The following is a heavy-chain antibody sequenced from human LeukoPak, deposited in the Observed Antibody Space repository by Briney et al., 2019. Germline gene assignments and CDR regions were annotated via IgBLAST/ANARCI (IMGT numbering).Heavy chain of an antibody. CDR2: IYYSGST. J-gene: IGHJ6*02. CDR3: ARDHSGWPFYGDYASNYYYYYGMDV. CDR1: GGSISSSSYY. Sequence: SETLSLTCTVSGGSISSSSYYWGWIRQPPGKGLEWIGSIYYSGSTYYNPSLKSRVTISVDTSKNQFSLKLSSVTAADTAVYYCARDHSGWPFYGDYASNYYYYYGMDVWGQGTTVTVSS. D-gene: IGHD4-17*01. V-gene: IGHV4-39*07.